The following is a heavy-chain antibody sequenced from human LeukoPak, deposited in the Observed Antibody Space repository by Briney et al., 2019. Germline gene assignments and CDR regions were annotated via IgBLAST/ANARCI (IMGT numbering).Heavy chain of an antibody. CDR1: GGSISSGGYS. CDR2: IYYSGST. D-gene: IGHD1-26*01. CDR3: ARRWELLWYFDL. J-gene: IGHJ2*01. Sequence: SETLSLTCGVSGGSISSGGYSWSWIRQPPGKGLEWIGYIYYSGSTNYNPSLKSRVTISVDTSKNQFSLKLSSVTAADTAVYYCARRWELLWYFDLWGRGTLVTVSS. V-gene: IGHV4-61*08.